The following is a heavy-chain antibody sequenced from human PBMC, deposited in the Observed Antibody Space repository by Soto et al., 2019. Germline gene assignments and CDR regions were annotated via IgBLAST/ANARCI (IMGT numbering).Heavy chain of an antibody. V-gene: IGHV1-69*18. CDR2: IIPIFGST. Sequence: QVQLVQSGAEVKKPGSSVKVSCKASGSTFSSSPFSWVRQAPGQGLAWMGTIIPIFGSTNYAPRFQGRITISAAESTGTVYMELTSLRSDDTAVYYCARVFSSAWYEAFDIWGQGTLVTVSS. J-gene: IGHJ3*02. CDR3: ARVFSSAWYEAFDI. D-gene: IGHD6-19*01. CDR1: GSTFSSSP.